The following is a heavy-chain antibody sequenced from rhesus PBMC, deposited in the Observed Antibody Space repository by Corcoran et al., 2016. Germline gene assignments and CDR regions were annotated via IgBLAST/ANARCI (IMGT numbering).Heavy chain of an antibody. CDR3: ARGYGSSFDY. V-gene: IGHV4-173*01. CDR2: ISGSGGST. CDR1: GCSISLNY. J-gene: IGHJ4*01. D-gene: IGHD4-29*01. Sequence: QLQLQESGPGLVKPSETLSLTCPVSGCSISLNYWRRIPQPPGKGLEWIGRISGSGGSTDYNPSLKSRVTISTDTSKNQFSLKLSSVTAADTAVYYCARGYGSSFDYWGQGVLVTVSS.